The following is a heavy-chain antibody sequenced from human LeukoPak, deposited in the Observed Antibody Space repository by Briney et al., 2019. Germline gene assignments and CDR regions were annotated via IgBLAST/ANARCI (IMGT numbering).Heavy chain of an antibody. V-gene: IGHV3-43*02. CDR3: AKDALGYFDY. CDR1: GFTFSSYA. Sequence: GGSLRLSCAASGFTFSSYAMSWVRQAPGKGLEWVSLISWDGGSTYYADSVKGRFTISRDNSKNSLYLQMNSLRTEDTALYYCAKDALGYFDYWGQGTLVTVSS. CDR2: ISWDGGST. J-gene: IGHJ4*02.